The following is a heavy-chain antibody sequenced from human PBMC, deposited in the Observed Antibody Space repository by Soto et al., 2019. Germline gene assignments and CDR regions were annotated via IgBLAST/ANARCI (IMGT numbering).Heavy chain of an antibody. Sequence: GASVKVSCKASGYTFTSYYMHWVRQAPGQGLEWMGIINPSGGSTSYAQKFQGRVTMTRDTSTSTVYMELSSLRSEDTAVYYCARDSGYCSGGSCHYLYYYYGMDVWGQGTTVTVSS. CDR2: INPSGGST. D-gene: IGHD2-15*01. V-gene: IGHV1-46*01. CDR3: ARDSGYCSGGSCHYLYYYYGMDV. J-gene: IGHJ6*02. CDR1: GYTFTSYY.